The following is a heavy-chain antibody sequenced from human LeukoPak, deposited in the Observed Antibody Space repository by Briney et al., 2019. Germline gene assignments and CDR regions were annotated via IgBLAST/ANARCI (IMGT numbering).Heavy chain of an antibody. CDR2: IIPILGIA. D-gene: IGHD4-17*01. CDR3: AREDADYGDFR. V-gene: IGHV1-69*04. Sequence: GASVKVSCKASGGTFSSYAISWVRQAPGQGLEWMGRIIPILGIANYAQKFQGRVTITADKSTSTAYMELSSLRSEDTAVYYCAREDADYGDFRWGQGTLVTVSS. CDR1: GGTFSSYA. J-gene: IGHJ4*02.